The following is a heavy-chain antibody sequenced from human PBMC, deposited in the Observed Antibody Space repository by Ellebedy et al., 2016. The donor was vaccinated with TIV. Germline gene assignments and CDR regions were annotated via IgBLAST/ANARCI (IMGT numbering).Heavy chain of an antibody. D-gene: IGHD3-10*01. Sequence: SETLSLTCSVSGGSISSSTYYWGWIRQPPGQGLEWIGSFYSSGSTYYNPSLKSRVTISVDTSKNQFSLQLNSVTDAATAVYYCSSASLEVQSGPSRFDPWGQGTLVTVSS. CDR1: GGSISSSTYY. CDR2: FYSSGST. V-gene: IGHV4-39*07. J-gene: IGHJ5*02. CDR3: SSASLEVQSGPSRFDP.